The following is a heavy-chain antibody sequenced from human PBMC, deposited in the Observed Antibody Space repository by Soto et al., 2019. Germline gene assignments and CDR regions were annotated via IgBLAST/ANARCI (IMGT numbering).Heavy chain of an antibody. Sequence: GGSLRLSCAASGFTFSDYYMSWIRQAPGKGLEWVSYISSSGSTIYYADSVKGRFTISRDNAKNSLYLQMNSLRAEDMAVYYCARDLEYSSGWYDYWGQGTLVTVSS. CDR1: GFTFSDYY. CDR3: ARDLEYSSGWYDY. J-gene: IGHJ4*02. V-gene: IGHV3-11*01. CDR2: ISSSGSTI. D-gene: IGHD6-19*01.